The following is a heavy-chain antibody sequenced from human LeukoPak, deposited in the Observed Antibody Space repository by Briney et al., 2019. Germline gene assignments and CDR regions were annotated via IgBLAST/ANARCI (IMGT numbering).Heavy chain of an antibody. D-gene: IGHD6-13*01. CDR3: ARDNPAAGLYYYYYYGMDV. J-gene: IGHJ6*02. Sequence: GASVKVSCKASGYTFTSYAMNWVRQAPGQGLEWMGWINTNTGNPTYAQGFTGRFVFSLDTSVSTAYLQISSLKAEDTAVYYCARDNPAAGLYYYYYYGMDVWGQGTMVTVSS. V-gene: IGHV7-4-1*02. CDR2: INTNTGNP. CDR1: GYTFTSYA.